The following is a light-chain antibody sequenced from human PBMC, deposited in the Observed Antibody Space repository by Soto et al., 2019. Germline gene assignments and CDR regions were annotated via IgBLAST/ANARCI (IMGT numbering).Light chain of an antibody. J-gene: IGLJ1*01. V-gene: IGLV1-40*01. Sequence: QSVLTQPPLVSGAPGQRVTISCTGSSSNIGAGYDVHWYQQLPGTAPKLLIYGNSNRPSGVPDRFSGSKSGTSASLAITGLQAEDEADYYCQSYDSSLSGWVFGTGTKVTVL. CDR1: SSNIGAGYD. CDR3: QSYDSSLSGWV. CDR2: GNS.